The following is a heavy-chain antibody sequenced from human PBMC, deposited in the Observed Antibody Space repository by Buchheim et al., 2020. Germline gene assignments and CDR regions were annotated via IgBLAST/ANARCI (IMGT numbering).Heavy chain of an antibody. V-gene: IGHV3-23*01. D-gene: IGHD6-19*01. CDR1: GFTFSSYA. Sequence: EVQLLESGGGLVQPGGSLRLSCAAPGFTFSSYAMSWVRQAPGKGLEWVSAISGSGGSTYYADSVKGRFTISSDNSKNTLYLQMNNLRAEDTAVYYCAKASQRGSGWYDPGFDYWGQGTL. J-gene: IGHJ4*02. CDR2: ISGSGGST. CDR3: AKASQRGSGWYDPGFDY.